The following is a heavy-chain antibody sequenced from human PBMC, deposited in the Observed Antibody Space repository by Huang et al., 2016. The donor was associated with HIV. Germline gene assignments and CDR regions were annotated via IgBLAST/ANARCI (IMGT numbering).Heavy chain of an antibody. CDR3: ARGGPRITVTGPLDS. CDR2: SNHGGRT. V-gene: IGHV4-34*01. D-gene: IGHD6-19*01. CDR1: GGSFSGYY. J-gene: IGHJ4*02. Sequence: QVQIDQWGAGLLKHSETLSLTCAVYGGSFSGYYWNWIRQPPGKGLECIGKSNHGGRTNHNPSLKSRVTIVVDGSKKQFSLQLGSVTAADTAIYYCARGGPRITVTGPLDSWGPGALVSVSS.